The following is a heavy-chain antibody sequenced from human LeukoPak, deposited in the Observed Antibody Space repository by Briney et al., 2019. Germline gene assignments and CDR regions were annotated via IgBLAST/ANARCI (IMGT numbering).Heavy chain of an antibody. CDR1: GFTFSSYG. D-gene: IGHD5-18*01. CDR2: ISAGGSNT. V-gene: IGHV3-23*01. Sequence: GGSLRLSCAASGFTFSSYGMSWGRQAPGKGLEWVSGISAGGSNTYYADSVMGRFTISRDNSKNTLYLQMNSLRAEDTAVFYCATLPNYSYGHPYYFDYWGQGTLVTVSS. J-gene: IGHJ4*02. CDR3: ATLPNYSYGHPYYFDY.